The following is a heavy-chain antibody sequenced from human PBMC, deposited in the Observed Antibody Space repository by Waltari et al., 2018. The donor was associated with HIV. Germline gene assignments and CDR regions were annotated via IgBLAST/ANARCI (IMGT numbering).Heavy chain of an antibody. CDR3: AADYYGSYYYYGMDV. CDR1: GFTFTSSA. Sequence: QMQLVQSGPEVKKPGTSVKVSCKASGFTFTSSAMQWVRQARGQRLEWIGLIVVGSGNTNYAQKFQERVTITRDMSTSTAYMELSSLRSEDTAVYYCAADYYGSYYYYGMDVWGQGTTVTVSS. CDR2: IVVGSGNT. J-gene: IGHJ6*02. V-gene: IGHV1-58*02. D-gene: IGHD3-10*01.